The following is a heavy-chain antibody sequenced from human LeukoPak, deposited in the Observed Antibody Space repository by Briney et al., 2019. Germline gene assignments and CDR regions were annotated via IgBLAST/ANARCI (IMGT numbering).Heavy chain of an antibody. D-gene: IGHD3-22*01. J-gene: IGHJ4*02. CDR1: GFTFSSYS. Sequence: GGSLRLSCAASGFTFSSYSMNWVRQAPGKGLEWVSSISSSSSYIYYADSVKGRFTISRDNAKNSLYLQMNSLRAEDTAVYYCARVGSSGYNHYFDYWGQGTLVTVSS. CDR2: ISSSSSYI. V-gene: IGHV3-21*03. CDR3: ARVGSSGYNHYFDY.